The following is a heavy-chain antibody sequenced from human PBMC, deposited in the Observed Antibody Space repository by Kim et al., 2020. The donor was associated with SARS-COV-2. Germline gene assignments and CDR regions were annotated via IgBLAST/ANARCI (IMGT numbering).Heavy chain of an antibody. D-gene: IGHD3-10*01. CDR3: ARDGGLGSHKLDV. Sequence: GGSLRLSCAASGFTFSTYWMHWVRQAPGKGLVWVSHINNDGSSTTYADSVKGRFTISRDKAKNTLYLQMNSLRAEDTAVYYCARDGGLGSHKLDVWGQGTTVTVSS. J-gene: IGHJ6*02. V-gene: IGHV3-74*01. CDR1: GFTFSTYW. CDR2: INNDGSST.